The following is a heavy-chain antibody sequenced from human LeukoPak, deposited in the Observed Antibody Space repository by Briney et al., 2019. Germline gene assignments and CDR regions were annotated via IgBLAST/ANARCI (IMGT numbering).Heavy chain of an antibody. J-gene: IGHJ4*02. V-gene: IGHV3-7*01. CDR2: IKQDGSEK. CDR3: SRDGDTSGYSD. D-gene: IGHD3-22*01. CDR1: GFTFSSYS. Sequence: GESLRLSCAASGFTFSSYSMNWVRQAPGKGLEWVANIKQDGSEKYYLDSVRGRFTISRDNTRNSSYLQMNNLRAEDTAIYYCSRDGDTSGYSDWGQGTLVTVSS.